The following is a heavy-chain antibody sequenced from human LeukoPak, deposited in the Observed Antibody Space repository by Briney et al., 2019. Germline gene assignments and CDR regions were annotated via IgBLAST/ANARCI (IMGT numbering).Heavy chain of an antibody. J-gene: IGHJ3*02. V-gene: IGHV3-23*01. Sequence: GGSLRLSCAASGFTFSNYAMSWVRQAPGKGLEWVSSISGTGGSTYYADSVKGRFTISRDNSNNTLYLQMNSLRAEDTAVYYCARAILWFGELGAFDIWGQGTMVTVSS. CDR3: ARAILWFGELGAFDI. D-gene: IGHD3-10*01. CDR1: GFTFSNYA. CDR2: ISGTGGST.